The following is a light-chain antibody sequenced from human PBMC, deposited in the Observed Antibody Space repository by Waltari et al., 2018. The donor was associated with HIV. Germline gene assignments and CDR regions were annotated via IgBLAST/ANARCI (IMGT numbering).Light chain of an antibody. CDR1: SSNIGSDT. CDR3: AAWDDTLNGPV. J-gene: IGLJ3*02. Sequence: SVLTQPPSASGTPGQSVTISCSGSSSNIGSDTGNWYQHLPGTAPKLLIYRNNERPSGVPDRFSGSKSGTSASLAISGLQSEDEADYYCAAWDDTLNGPVFGGGTKLTVL. CDR2: RNN. V-gene: IGLV1-44*01.